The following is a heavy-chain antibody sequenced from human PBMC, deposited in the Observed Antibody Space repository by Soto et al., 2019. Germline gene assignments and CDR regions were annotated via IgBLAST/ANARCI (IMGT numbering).Heavy chain of an antibody. V-gene: IGHV1-3*01. CDR3: ARGGYFDSGNYLAY. J-gene: IGHJ4*02. CDR1: GYTFTSYG. CDR2: INPGNGNT. Sequence: ASVKVSCKASGYTFTSYGINWVRQAPGRGLEWMGWINPGNGNTKYSQQFQGRVIIDRDTSASTAYMELSSLRSEDTAVYYCARGGYFDSGNYLAYWGLGTLVTVSS. D-gene: IGHD3-22*01.